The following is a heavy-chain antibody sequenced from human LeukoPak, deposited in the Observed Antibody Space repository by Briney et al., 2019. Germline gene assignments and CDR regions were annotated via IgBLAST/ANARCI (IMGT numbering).Heavy chain of an antibody. CDR3: ARDRIQLWLNHFDY. V-gene: IGHV3-21*01. D-gene: IGHD5-18*01. CDR1: GFTFSSYS. CDR2: ISSSSSYI. Sequence: GGSLRLSCAASGFTFSSYSMNWVRQAPGKGLEWVSSISSSSSYIYYADSVKGRFTISRDDAKNSLYLQMNSLRAEDTAVYYCARDRIQLWLNHFDYWGQGTLVTVSS. J-gene: IGHJ4*02.